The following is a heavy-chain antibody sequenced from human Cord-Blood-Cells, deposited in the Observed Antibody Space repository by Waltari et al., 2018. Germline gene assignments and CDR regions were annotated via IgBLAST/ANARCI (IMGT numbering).Heavy chain of an antibody. CDR2: INPNSGGT. V-gene: IGHV1-2*04. CDR1: GYTFTGYY. Sequence: QLQLVQSGAEVKKPGASVKVSCKASGYTFTGYYMPWVRQAPGQGLEWMGRINPNSGGTNYAQRFQGWVTMTRDTSISTAYMELSRLRSDDTAVYYCARAYSSSWYKVNWFDPWGQGTLVTVSS. CDR3: ARAYSSSWYKVNWFDP. J-gene: IGHJ5*02. D-gene: IGHD6-13*01.